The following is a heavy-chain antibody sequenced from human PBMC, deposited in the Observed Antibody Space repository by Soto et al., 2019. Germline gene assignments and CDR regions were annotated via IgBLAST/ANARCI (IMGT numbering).Heavy chain of an antibody. CDR2: ISWNSGSI. CDR1: GFTSDDYA. CDR3: AKEGMVREQPYYYYYYMDV. Sequence: GGSLRLSCAASGFTSDDYAMHWVRQAPGKGLEWVSGISWNSGSIGYADSVKGRFTISRDNAKNSLYLQMNSLRAEDTALYYCAKEGMVREQPYYYYYYMDVWGKGTTVTVSS. V-gene: IGHV3-9*02. J-gene: IGHJ6*03. D-gene: IGHD3-10*01.